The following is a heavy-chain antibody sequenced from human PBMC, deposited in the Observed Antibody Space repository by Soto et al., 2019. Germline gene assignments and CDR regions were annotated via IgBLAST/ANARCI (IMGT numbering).Heavy chain of an antibody. V-gene: IGHV3-66*01. CDR3: ARVSRGRDCSSTSCYADDAFDI. CDR1: GFTVSSNY. CDR2: IYSGGST. D-gene: IGHD2-2*01. J-gene: IGHJ3*02. Sequence: GGSLRLSCAASGFTVSSNYMSWVCQAPGKGLEWVSVIYSGGSTYYADSVKGRFTISRDNSKNTLYLQMNSLRAEDTAVYYCARVSRGRDCSSTSCYADDAFDISGQGTMVTVS.